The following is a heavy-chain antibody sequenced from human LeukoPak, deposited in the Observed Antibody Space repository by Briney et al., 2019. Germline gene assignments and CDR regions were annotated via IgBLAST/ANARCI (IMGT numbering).Heavy chain of an antibody. CDR1: GFTFSSYG. V-gene: IGHV3-30*02. CDR2: IRYDGSNK. Sequence: PVGSLRLSCAASGFTFSSYGKHWVRQAPGKGLEWMAFIRYDGSNKYYTDSVKGRFTISRDNSKNTLYLQMNSLRAEDTAVYYCAKDQYSSSYYFDYWGQGTLVTVSS. J-gene: IGHJ4*02. D-gene: IGHD6-6*01. CDR3: AKDQYSSSYYFDY.